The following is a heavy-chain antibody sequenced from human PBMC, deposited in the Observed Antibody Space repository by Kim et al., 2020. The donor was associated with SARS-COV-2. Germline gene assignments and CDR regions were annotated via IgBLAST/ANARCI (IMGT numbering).Heavy chain of an antibody. CDR2: IKQDGSEK. V-gene: IGHV3-7*01. CDR1: GFTFSSYW. CDR3: ARGAGRLLKGFDDY. D-gene: IGHD3-22*01. J-gene: IGHJ4*02. Sequence: GGSLRLSCAASGFTFSSYWMSWVRQAPGKGLEWVANIKQDGSEKYYVDSVKGRFTISRDNAKNSLYLQMNSLRAEDTAVYYCARGAGRLLKGFDDYWGQGTLVTVSS.